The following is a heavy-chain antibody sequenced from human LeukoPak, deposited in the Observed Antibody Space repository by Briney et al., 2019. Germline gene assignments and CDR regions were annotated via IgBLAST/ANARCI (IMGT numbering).Heavy chain of an antibody. CDR3: ARSAYDFWSDPYYYMDV. V-gene: IGHV4-4*07. D-gene: IGHD3-3*01. CDR2: IYTSGST. Sequence: SETLSLTCTVSGGSISSYYWSWIRQPAGKGLEWIGRIYTSGSTNYNPSLKSRVTMSVDTSKNQFSLKLSSVTAADTAVYYCARSAYDFWSDPYYYMDVWGKGTTVTVSS. CDR1: GGSISSYY. J-gene: IGHJ6*03.